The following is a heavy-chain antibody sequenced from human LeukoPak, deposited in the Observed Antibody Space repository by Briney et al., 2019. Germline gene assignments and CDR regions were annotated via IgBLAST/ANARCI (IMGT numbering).Heavy chain of an antibody. V-gene: IGHV4-39*01. J-gene: IGHJ5*02. CDR1: GDFFISSSNY. D-gene: IGHD2-2*01. CDR3: GRRGLLAPAS. Sequence: SETLSLTCTVSGDFFISSSNYWVWIRQHPGKGLEWVGSIYYYGSTYYNSALKSRATIFADTSKSQFSLKLNSVIAADTAVYYCGRRGLLAPASWGQGTLVTVSS. CDR2: IYYYGST.